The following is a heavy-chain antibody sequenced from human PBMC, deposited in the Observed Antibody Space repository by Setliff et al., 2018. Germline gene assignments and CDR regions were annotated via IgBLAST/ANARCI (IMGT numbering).Heavy chain of an antibody. D-gene: IGHD2-8*02. V-gene: IGHV4-30-4*08. CDR3: ARVGCAGVLCYNHGYYYALDV. J-gene: IGHJ6*02. CDR1: GYPISRGNYY. CDR2: IYHSGST. Sequence: PSETLSLTCTVSGYPISRGNYYWSWIRQPPGKGLEWVGYIYHSGSTFYNPSLKSRVTISVDTSKNQVSLKLNSVTAADTAVYYCARVGCAGVLCYNHGYYYALDVWGQGTTVTVSS.